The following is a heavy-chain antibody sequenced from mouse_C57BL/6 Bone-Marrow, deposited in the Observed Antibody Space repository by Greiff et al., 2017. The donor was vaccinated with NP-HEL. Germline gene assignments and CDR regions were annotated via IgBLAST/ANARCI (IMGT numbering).Heavy chain of an antibody. CDR3: ARDLYYDYDYAMDY. CDR1: GFTFSSYA. Sequence: EVKLMESGGGLVKPGGSLKLSCAASGFTFSSYAMSWVRQTPEKRLEWVATISDGGSYTYYPDNVKGRFTISRDNAKNNLYLQMSHLKSEDTAMYYCARDLYYDYDYAMDYWGQGTSVTVSS. V-gene: IGHV5-4*01. CDR2: ISDGGSYT. D-gene: IGHD2-4*01. J-gene: IGHJ4*01.